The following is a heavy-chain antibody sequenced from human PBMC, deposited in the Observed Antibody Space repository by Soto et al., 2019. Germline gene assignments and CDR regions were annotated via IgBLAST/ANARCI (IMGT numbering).Heavy chain of an antibody. J-gene: IGHJ4*02. Sequence: ASVKVSCKASGYTFTSYAMHWVRQAPGQRLEWMGIINPGGGITSYAQKFRGRVTMTRDTSTSTVYMELSSLRSEDTAVYYCARAPVLLWFGPQDWGQGTLVTVSS. CDR1: GYTFTSYA. CDR3: ARAPVLLWFGPQD. D-gene: IGHD3-10*01. CDR2: INPGGGIT. V-gene: IGHV1-46*01.